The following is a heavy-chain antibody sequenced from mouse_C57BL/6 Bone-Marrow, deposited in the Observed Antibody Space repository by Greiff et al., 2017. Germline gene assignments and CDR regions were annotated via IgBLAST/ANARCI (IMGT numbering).Heavy chain of an antibody. Sequence: EVQLQQSGPELVKPGASVKISCKASGYTFTDYYMNWVKQSHGKSLEWIGDINTNTGGSSYNQKFKGKATLTVDKSSSTASIELRSLTSEDSAVYYCARDYYGTDWYFDVWGTGTTVTVSS. V-gene: IGHV1-26*01. CDR3: ARDYYGTDWYFDV. CDR2: INTNTGGS. J-gene: IGHJ1*03. CDR1: GYTFTDYY. D-gene: IGHD1-1*01.